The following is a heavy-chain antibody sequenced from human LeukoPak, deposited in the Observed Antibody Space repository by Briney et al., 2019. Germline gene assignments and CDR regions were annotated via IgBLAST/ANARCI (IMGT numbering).Heavy chain of an antibody. CDR3: ARSIYASGSSYTFDI. CDR2: ISGSGGST. V-gene: IGHV3-23*01. D-gene: IGHD3-10*01. Sequence: PGGSLRLSCAASGFTFSSYAMRWVRQAPGKAPEWVSGISGSGGSTYSADSVKSRFITSRDNSKNTLYVQMNTLRAEDTAVYYCARSIYASGSSYTFDIWGQGTMVTVSS. J-gene: IGHJ3*02. CDR1: GFTFSSYA.